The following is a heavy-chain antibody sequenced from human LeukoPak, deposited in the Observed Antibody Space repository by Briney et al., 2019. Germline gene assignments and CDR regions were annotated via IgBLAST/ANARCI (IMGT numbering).Heavy chain of an antibody. Sequence: GASVKVSCKVSGYTLTELSMHWVRQAPGKGLEWMGGFDPEDGETIYAQKFQGRVTMTEDTSTDTAYMELSSLRSEDTAVYYCAIRTPPSIAAAGLYYFDYWGQGTLVTVSS. D-gene: IGHD6-13*01. CDR1: GYTLTELS. CDR3: AIRTPPSIAAAGLYYFDY. V-gene: IGHV1-24*01. CDR2: FDPEDGET. J-gene: IGHJ4*02.